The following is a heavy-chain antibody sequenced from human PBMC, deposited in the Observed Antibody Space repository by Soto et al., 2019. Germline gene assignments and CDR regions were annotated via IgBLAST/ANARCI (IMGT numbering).Heavy chain of an antibody. CDR3: AKRDSGSGRSPPLINY. J-gene: IGHJ4*02. Sequence: EVQLLESGGGLVQPGGSLRLSCAASGFTFSSYSMNWVRQAPGKGLEWVASVGGGGDNTFYADSVKGRFTISRDDSQNTLYRQSNSLRAEDMAVYFCAKRDSGSGRSPPLINYWGQGTLVTVSS. D-gene: IGHD3-10*01. CDR1: GFTFSSYS. V-gene: IGHV3-23*01. CDR2: VGGGGDNT.